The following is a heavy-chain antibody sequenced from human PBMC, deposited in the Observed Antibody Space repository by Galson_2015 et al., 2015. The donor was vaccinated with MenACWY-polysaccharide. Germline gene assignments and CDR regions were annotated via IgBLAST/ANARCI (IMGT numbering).Heavy chain of an antibody. V-gene: IGHV3-49*03. CDR2: IRKKAYGGTT. D-gene: IGHD5-24*01. J-gene: IGHJ4*02. CDR1: GFTFGDYA. Sequence: SLRLSCAGSGFTFGDYAMNWFRQAPGKGLEWVGFIRKKAYGGTTEYAASVKGRFTISRDDSKSIVYLQMNSLKTEDTAIYYCSVRLGEREGDVYKYFDFWVQGSPVTVSS. CDR3: SVRLGEREGDVYKYFDF.